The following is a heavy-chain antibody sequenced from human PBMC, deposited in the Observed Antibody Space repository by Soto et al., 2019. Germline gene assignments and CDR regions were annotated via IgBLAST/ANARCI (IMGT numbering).Heavy chain of an antibody. V-gene: IGHV1-3*01. J-gene: IGHJ4*02. D-gene: IGHD6-6*01. CDR2: INAGNGNT. Sequence: ASVKVSCKASGSTFTSYAMHWVRQAPGQRLEWMGWINAGNGNTKYSQKFQGRVTITRDTSASTAYMELSSLRSEDTAVYYCATYPKSSSSHDEYDYWRQGTLVTVSS. CDR1: GSTFTSYA. CDR3: ATYPKSSSSHDEYDY.